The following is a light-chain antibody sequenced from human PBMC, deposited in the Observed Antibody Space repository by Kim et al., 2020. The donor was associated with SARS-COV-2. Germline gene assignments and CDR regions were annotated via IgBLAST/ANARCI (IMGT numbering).Light chain of an antibody. CDR2: AVP. CDR1: TTHVGNRTN. J-gene: IGLJ2*01. V-gene: IGLV2-14*03. CDR3: CSSSRGGSLYVL. Sequence: ISCPGSTTHVGNRTNVSCYHQQLATAPNLIIYAVPSPPSAVSHRCSCANCGNTASLTISGGPADDEADYYCCSSSRGGSLYVLFGGGTQVTVL.